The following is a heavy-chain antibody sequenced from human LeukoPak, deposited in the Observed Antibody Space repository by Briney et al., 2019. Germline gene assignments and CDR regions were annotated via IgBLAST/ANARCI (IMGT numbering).Heavy chain of an antibody. CDR3: ARTLTTDIDY. Sequence: GESLKISCKGSGYSFASYWIAWVRQMPGKGLEWMGIIYPGDSDTRYSPSFQGHVTISADKSISTAYLQWSSLRASDTAMYYCARTLTTDIDYWGQGTLVTVSS. D-gene: IGHD4-11*01. J-gene: IGHJ4*02. CDR2: IYPGDSDT. V-gene: IGHV5-51*01. CDR1: GYSFASYW.